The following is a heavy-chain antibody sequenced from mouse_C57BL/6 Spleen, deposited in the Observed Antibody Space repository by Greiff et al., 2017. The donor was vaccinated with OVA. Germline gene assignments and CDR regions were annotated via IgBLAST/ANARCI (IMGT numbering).Heavy chain of an antibody. J-gene: IGHJ2*01. D-gene: IGHD1-1*01. Sequence: EVQRVESGEGLVKSGGSLKLSCAASGFTFSSYAMSWVRQTPEKRLEWVAYISSGGDYIYYADTVKGRFPISRDNARNTLYLQMSSLKSEDTAMYYCTRSTVAPYYFDYWGQGTTLTVSS. CDR2: ISSGGDYI. V-gene: IGHV5-9-1*02. CDR1: GFTFSSYA. CDR3: TRSTVAPYYFDY.